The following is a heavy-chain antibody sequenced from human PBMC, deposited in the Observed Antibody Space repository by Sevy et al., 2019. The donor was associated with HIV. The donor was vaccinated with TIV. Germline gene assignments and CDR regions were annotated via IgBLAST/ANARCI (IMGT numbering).Heavy chain of an antibody. CDR2: IYSGGST. CDR1: GFTVSSND. J-gene: IGHJ6*02. CDR3: ARDRWELLYYYGMDV. V-gene: IGHV3-53*01. D-gene: IGHD1-26*01. Sequence: GGSLRLSCAASGFTVSSNDMSWVRQAPGKGLEWVSVIYSGGSTYYADAVKGRFTISRDNSKNTLYLQMNSLRAEDTAVYYCARDRWELLYYYGMDVWGQGTTVTVSS.